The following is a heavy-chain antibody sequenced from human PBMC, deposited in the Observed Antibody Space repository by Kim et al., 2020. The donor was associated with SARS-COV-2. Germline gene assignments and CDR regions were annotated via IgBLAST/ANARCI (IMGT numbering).Heavy chain of an antibody. Sequence: SVKVSCKASGFTFTSYAMRWVRQARGQRLEWMGGIVVICGNANYAQKFQGRVTITVDESTSTAYMELSSLRSEDTAVYYCAGWMSDAGGANYGLDYWGQGTTVTVSS. CDR2: IVVICGNA. J-gene: IGHJ4*03. D-gene: IGHD3-10*01. CDR3: AGWMSDAGGANYGLDY. V-gene: IGHV1-69*13. CDR1: GFTFTSYA.